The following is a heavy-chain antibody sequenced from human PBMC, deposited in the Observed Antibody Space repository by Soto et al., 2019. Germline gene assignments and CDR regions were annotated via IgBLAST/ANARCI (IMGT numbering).Heavy chain of an antibody. V-gene: IGHV3-23*01. CDR3: AKGAEGYVVSSLDS. D-gene: IGHD5-12*01. J-gene: IGHJ4*02. CDR2: ITGTASST. Sequence: EVQLLESGGGFVQPGGSLRLSCAASGFRFSDFAMTWVRQAPGREPGWVSAITGTASSTYYADSVKGRFTISRDNSKNTLDLQINSLRAEDTAIYYCAKGAEGYVVSSLDSWGQGTLVTVSS. CDR1: GFRFSDFA.